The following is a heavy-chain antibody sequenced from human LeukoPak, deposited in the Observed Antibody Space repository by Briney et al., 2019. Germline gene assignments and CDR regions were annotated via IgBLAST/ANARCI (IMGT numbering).Heavy chain of an antibody. V-gene: IGHV4-59*01. CDR3: AGVPNAPKIEPNWFDP. Sequence: PSETLSLTCSVSGGYISSYYWSWIRQPPGKGLEWIGIINYSGSTKYNPSLKSRVSISVDTSKNQFSLRLTSVTVADTAVYFCAGVPNAPKIEPNWFDPWGQGTLVTVSS. J-gene: IGHJ5*02. CDR1: GGYISSYY. CDR2: INYSGST. D-gene: IGHD1-14*01.